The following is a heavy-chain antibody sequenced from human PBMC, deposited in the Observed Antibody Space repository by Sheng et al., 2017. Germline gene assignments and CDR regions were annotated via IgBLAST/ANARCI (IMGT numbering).Heavy chain of an antibody. CDR2: ISYDGSNK. Sequence: QVQLVESGGGVVQPGRSLRLSCAASGFTFSSYGMHWVRQAPGKGLEWVAVISYDGSNKYYADSVKGRFTISRDNSKNTLYLQMNSLRAEDTAMYYCARIFGVDPYWGQGTLVTV. CDR3: ARIFGVDPY. D-gene: IGHD3-3*01. J-gene: IGHJ4*02. CDR1: GFTFSSYG. V-gene: IGHV3-30*03.